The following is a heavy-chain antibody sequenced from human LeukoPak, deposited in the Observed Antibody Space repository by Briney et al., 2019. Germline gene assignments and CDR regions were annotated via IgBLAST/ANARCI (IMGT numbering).Heavy chain of an antibody. CDR2: IYYSGST. V-gene: IGHV4-59*01. CDR1: GGSISSYY. Sequence: SETLSLTCTVSGGSISSYYWSWIRQPPGEGLEWIGYIYYSGSTNYNPSLKSRVTISVDTSKNQFSLKLSSVTAADTAVYYCARGVVAATPFFDYWGQGTLVTVSS. D-gene: IGHD2-15*01. J-gene: IGHJ4*02. CDR3: ARGVVAATPFFDY.